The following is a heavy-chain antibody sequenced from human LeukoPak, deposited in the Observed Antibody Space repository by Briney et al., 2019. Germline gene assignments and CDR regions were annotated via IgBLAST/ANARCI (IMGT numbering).Heavy chain of an antibody. CDR1: GFTFSSYW. D-gene: IGHD3-22*01. J-gene: IGHJ3*02. CDR3: ASGDSSGYYPDASDI. CDR2: IKQDGSEK. Sequence: GGSLRLSCAASGFTFSSYWVSWVRQAPGKGLEWVANIKQDGSEKYYVDSVKGRFTISRDNAKNSLYLQMNSLRAEDTAVYYCASGDSSGYYPDASDIWGQGTMVTVSS. V-gene: IGHV3-7*01.